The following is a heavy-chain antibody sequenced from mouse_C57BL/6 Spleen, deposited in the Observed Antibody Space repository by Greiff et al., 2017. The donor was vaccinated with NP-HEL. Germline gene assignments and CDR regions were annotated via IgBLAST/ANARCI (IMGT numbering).Heavy chain of an antibody. V-gene: IGHV3-6*01. Sequence: ESGPGLVKPSQSLSLTCSVTGYSITSGYYWNWIRQFPGNKLEWMGYISYDGSNNYNPSLKNRISITRDTSKNQFFLKLNSVTTEDTATYYCARVDSNYDYCDYWGQGTTLTVSS. CDR2: ISYDGSN. J-gene: IGHJ2*01. D-gene: IGHD2-5*01. CDR1: GYSITSGYY. CDR3: ARVDSNYDYCDY.